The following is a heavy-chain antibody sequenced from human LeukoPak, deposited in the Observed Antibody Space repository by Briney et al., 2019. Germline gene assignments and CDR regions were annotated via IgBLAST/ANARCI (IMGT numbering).Heavy chain of an antibody. Sequence: PGGSLGLSCVASGFSFRNYAIHWVRQAPGKGLEYVSVINTDGRITYYADSVKGRFTISRDNSKNTLYLQMNSLRAEDTAVYYCNLHGDFFAFDIWGQGTMVTVSS. J-gene: IGHJ3*02. CDR1: GFSFRNYA. D-gene: IGHD4-17*01. CDR2: INTDGRIT. V-gene: IGHV3-64*04. CDR3: NLHGDFFAFDI.